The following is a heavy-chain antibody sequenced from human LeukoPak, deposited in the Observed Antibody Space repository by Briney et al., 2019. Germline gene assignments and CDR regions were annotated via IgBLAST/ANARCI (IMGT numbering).Heavy chain of an antibody. CDR1: GFTFSSYW. CDR2: INRDGSEK. V-gene: IGHV3-7*01. D-gene: IGHD3-3*01. J-gene: IGHJ4*02. Sequence: GGSLRLSCAASGFTFSSYWMNWVRQAPGRGLEWVANINRDGSEKYYVDSLKGRFTVSRDDAKNSLYLQMNSLRAEDTAVYYCARASSGGYDFWSGYHTALLDYWGQGTLVTVSS. CDR3: ARASSGGYDFWSGYHTALLDY.